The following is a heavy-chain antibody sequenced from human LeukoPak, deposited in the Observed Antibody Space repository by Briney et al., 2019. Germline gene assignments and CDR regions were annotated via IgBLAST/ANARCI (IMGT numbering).Heavy chain of an antibody. Sequence: GGSLRLSCAASGFTFDDYGMSWVRQAPGKGLEWVSGINWNGGSTGYADSVKGGFTISRDNAKNSLYLQMNSLRAEDTALYYCARVLGITMVRGVIYYYYYMDVWGKGTTVTVSS. V-gene: IGHV3-20*04. CDR1: GFTFDDYG. D-gene: IGHD3-10*01. J-gene: IGHJ6*03. CDR3: ARVLGITMVRGVIYYYYYMDV. CDR2: INWNGGST.